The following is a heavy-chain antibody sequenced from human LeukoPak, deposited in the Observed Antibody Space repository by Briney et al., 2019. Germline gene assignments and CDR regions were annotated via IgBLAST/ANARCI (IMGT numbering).Heavy chain of an antibody. CDR1: GYTFTSYD. V-gene: IGHV1-8*01. Sequence: ASVKVSCKASGYTFTSYDINWVRQATGQGLEWMGWMNPNSGSTGYAQKFQGRVTMTRNTSISTAYMELSSLRSEDTAVYYCARGSIAARPLGYWGQGTLVTVSS. D-gene: IGHD6-6*01. CDR2: MNPNSGST. CDR3: ARGSIAARPLGY. J-gene: IGHJ4*02.